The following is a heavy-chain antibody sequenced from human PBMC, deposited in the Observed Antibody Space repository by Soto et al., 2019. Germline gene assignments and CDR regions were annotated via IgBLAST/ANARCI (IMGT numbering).Heavy chain of an antibody. V-gene: IGHV3-48*01. CDR1: GFTFSRYS. Sequence: GSLRLSCAASGFTFSRYSMNWVRQAPGKGLEWVSYISSSSSTIYYADSVKGRFTISRDNAKNSLYLQMKSLRGEDTAVYYCARDGGTNNFDYWGQGTMVTVYS. J-gene: IGHJ4*02. CDR2: ISSSSSTI. D-gene: IGHD2-8*01. CDR3: ARDGGTNNFDY.